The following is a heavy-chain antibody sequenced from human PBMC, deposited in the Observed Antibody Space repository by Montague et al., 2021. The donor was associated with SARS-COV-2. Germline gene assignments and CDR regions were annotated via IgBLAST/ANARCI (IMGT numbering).Heavy chain of an antibody. J-gene: IGHJ6*02. CDR1: GGSINSDSHY. V-gene: IGHV4-61*02. Sequence: TLSLTCTVSGGSINSDSHYWSWIRQPAGKGLEWIGRIDTSGNTNYISSLKSLVTISVDTSKNQFSLKPSSVTAADTAVYYSARRIGYYGIDVWGQGTTVTVSS. CDR2: IDTSGNT. D-gene: IGHD1-26*01. CDR3: ARRIGYYGIDV.